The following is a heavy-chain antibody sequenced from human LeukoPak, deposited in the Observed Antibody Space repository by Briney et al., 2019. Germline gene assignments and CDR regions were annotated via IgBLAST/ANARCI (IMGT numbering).Heavy chain of an antibody. J-gene: IGHJ4*02. CDR1: DGSFTDYF. D-gene: IGHD3-3*01. CDR3: ARESSISGEGVQAFDY. V-gene: IGHV4-34*01. Sequence: SETLSLTCAVDDGSFTDYFWSWIHQSPGKGLEWIAEMNESGGTNYNPSLASRVTISVDTSQFSLKLSSVTAADMAVYYCARESSISGEGVQAFDYWGQGIPVTVSS. CDR2: MNESGGT.